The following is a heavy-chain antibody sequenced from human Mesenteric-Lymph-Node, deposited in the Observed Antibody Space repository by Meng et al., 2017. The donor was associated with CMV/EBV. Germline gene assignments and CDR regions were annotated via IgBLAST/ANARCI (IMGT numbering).Heavy chain of an antibody. D-gene: IGHD3-16*01. Sequence: GGSLRLSCAASGFTVSSNYMSWVRQAPGKGLEWVSVIYSGGSTYYADSVKGRFTISRDNSKNTLYLQMNSLRAEDTAVYYCARNSPPGDYVWGGPNDYWGQGTLVTVSS. CDR1: GFTVSSNY. CDR3: ARNSPPGDYVWGGPNDY. CDR2: IYSGGST. V-gene: IGHV3-53*01. J-gene: IGHJ4*02.